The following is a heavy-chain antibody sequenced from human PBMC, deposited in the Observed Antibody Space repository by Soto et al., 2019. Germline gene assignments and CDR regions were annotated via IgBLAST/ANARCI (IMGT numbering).Heavy chain of an antibody. Sequence: SETLSLTCTVAGGYISSSSYYWGWIRQPPGKGLEWIGSIYYSGSTYYNPSLKSRVTISVDTSKNQFSLKLSSVTAADTAVYYCARSNPRGYYDILTGYYMGYFDYWGQGTLVTVSS. CDR1: GGYISSSSYY. J-gene: IGHJ4*02. CDR2: IYYSGST. D-gene: IGHD3-9*01. CDR3: ARSNPRGYYDILTGYYMGYFDY. V-gene: IGHV4-39*01.